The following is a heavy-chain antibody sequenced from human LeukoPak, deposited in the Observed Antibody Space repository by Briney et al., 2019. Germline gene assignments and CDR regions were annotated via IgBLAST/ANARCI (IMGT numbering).Heavy chain of an antibody. CDR3: ARELYYYDSSGYYAEPGRASYYFDY. Sequence: PSQTLSLTCTVSGGSISSGSYYWSWIRQPAGKGLEWIGRIYTSGGTNYNPSLKSRVTISVDTSKNQFSLKLSSVTAADTAVYYCARELYYYDSSGYYAEPGRASYYFDYWGQGTLVTVSS. D-gene: IGHD3-22*01. V-gene: IGHV4-61*02. J-gene: IGHJ4*02. CDR1: GGSISSGSYY. CDR2: IYTSGGT.